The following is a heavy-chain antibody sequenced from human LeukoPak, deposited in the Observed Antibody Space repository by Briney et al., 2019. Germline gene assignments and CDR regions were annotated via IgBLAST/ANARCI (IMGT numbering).Heavy chain of an antibody. Sequence: SETLSLTCTVSGGSISSYYWSWIRQPPGKGLEWIGYIYYSGSTNYNPSLKSRVTISVDTSKNQFSLKLSSVTAADTAVYYCARYLVGATDYWGQGTLVTVSS. J-gene: IGHJ4*02. V-gene: IGHV4-59*12. CDR2: IYYSGST. D-gene: IGHD1-26*01. CDR3: ARYLVGATDY. CDR1: GGSISSYY.